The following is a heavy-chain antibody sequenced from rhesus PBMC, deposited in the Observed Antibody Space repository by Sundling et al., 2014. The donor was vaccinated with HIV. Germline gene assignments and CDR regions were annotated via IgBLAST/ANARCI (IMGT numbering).Heavy chain of an antibody. V-gene: IGHV3S42*01. J-gene: IGHJ4*01. D-gene: IGHD3-9*01. CDR1: DSPSVAMA. Sequence: EVQLVESGGGLVQPGGSRRDSPVQPLDSPSVAMACTGSARLQGRGWSGSQLLVVVGVGTYYADSVKGRFTISRDNSKNTLSLQMNSLRAEDTAVYYCAKDYYEDDYGYYYTYDYWGQGVLVTVSS. CDR3: AKDYYEDDYGYYYTYDY. CDR2: LVVVGVGT.